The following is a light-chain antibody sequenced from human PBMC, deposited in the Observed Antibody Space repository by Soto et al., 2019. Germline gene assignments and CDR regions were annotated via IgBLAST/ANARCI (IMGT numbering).Light chain of an antibody. CDR1: QSINTW. Sequence: DIQMTQSPSTLSASVGDRVTITCRASQSINTWLAWYQQKPGKAPRLLIYTASSLESGVPSRFSGSGSGTEFTLTISILQPDDFATYYCQQHESYPRTFGQGTKVEIK. CDR3: QQHESYPRT. V-gene: IGKV1-5*03. CDR2: TAS. J-gene: IGKJ1*01.